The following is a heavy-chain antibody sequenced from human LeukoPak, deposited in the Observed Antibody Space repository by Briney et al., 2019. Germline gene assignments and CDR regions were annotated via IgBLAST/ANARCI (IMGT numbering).Heavy chain of an antibody. V-gene: IGHV4-39*01. J-gene: IGHJ4*02. Sequence: PSETLSLTCTVSGGSISSSSYYWGWIRQPPEKGLEWIGNIHYSGSTYYNPSLKSRVTISVDTSKNQFSLKLSSVTAADTAVYYCARLPMVLYGVYPYYFDYWGQGTLVTVSS. CDR2: IHYSGST. CDR3: ARLPMVLYGVYPYYFDY. D-gene: IGHD2-8*01. CDR1: GGSISSSSYY.